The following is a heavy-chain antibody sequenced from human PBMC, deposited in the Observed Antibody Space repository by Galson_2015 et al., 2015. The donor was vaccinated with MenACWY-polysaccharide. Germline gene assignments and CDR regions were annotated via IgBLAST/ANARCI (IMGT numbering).Heavy chain of an antibody. J-gene: IGHJ4*02. CDR3: ARGPPDGYCSGGSCYSGFYFDY. CDR2: IYTSGST. Sequence: ETLSLTCTVSGGSTSSYYWNWIRPPAGKGLEWIGRIYTSGSTNYNPSLKSRVTLSVQTSKNQFSLKLSSVTAADTAVYYCARGPPDGYCSGGSCYSGFYFDYWGRGTLVTVSS. V-gene: IGHV4-4*07. D-gene: IGHD2-15*01. CDR1: GGSTSSYY.